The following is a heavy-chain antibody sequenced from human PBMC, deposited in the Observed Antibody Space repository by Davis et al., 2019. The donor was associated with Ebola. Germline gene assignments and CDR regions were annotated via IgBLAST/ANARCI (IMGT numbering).Heavy chain of an antibody. CDR2: IYYSGST. V-gene: IGHV4-39*01. D-gene: IGHD2/OR15-2a*01. Sequence: SETLSLTCTVSGGSISSYYWGWIRQPPGKGLEWIGSIYYSGSTYYNPSLKSRVTISVDTSKNQFSLKLSSVTAADTAVYYCARKGGKYLWYFDLWGRGTLVTVSS. J-gene: IGHJ2*01. CDR1: GGSISSYY. CDR3: ARKGGKYLWYFDL.